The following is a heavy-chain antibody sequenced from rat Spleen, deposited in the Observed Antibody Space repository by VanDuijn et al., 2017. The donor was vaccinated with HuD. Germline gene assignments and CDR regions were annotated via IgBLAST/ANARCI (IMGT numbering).Heavy chain of an antibody. CDR2: ISTGGGNT. V-gene: IGHV5S14*01. CDR3: ARRATEGIVSFPPGWYFDF. Sequence: EVQLVESGGGLVQPGRSLKLSCAASGFTFSNYGMAWVRQTPTKGLEWVASISTGGGNTYYRDSVKGRFTISRDNAKNTQYLQMDSLRSEDTATYYCARRATEGIVSFPPGWYFDFWGPGTMVTVSS. J-gene: IGHJ1*01. D-gene: IGHD1-11*01. CDR1: GFTFSNYG.